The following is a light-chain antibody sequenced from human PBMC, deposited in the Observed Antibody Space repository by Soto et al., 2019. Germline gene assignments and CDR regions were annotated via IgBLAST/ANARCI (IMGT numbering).Light chain of an antibody. V-gene: IGKV3-20*01. J-gene: IGKJ4*01. Sequence: EIVLTQSPGTLSLSPGERATLSCRASQCVSSSYLAWYQQEPGQAPRLLIYGASSRATGIPDRFSGSGSGTDFTLTISRLEPEDFAVYYCQQYGSSPPLTFGGGTKVDI. CDR1: QCVSSSY. CDR3: QQYGSSPPLT. CDR2: GAS.